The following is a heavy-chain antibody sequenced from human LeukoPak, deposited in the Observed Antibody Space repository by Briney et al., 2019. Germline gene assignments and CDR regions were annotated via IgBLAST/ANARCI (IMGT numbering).Heavy chain of an antibody. Sequence: GESLKISCKGSGYSFTNYWIGWVRQMPGKGLGWMGIIYPGDSDTRYSPSFQGQVTISADKSINTAYLQWSSLKASDTAMYYCATRMAAAGPWYFDYWGQGTLVTVSS. CDR2: IYPGDSDT. CDR3: ATRMAAAGPWYFDY. J-gene: IGHJ4*02. CDR1: GYSFTNYW. V-gene: IGHV5-51*01. D-gene: IGHD6-13*01.